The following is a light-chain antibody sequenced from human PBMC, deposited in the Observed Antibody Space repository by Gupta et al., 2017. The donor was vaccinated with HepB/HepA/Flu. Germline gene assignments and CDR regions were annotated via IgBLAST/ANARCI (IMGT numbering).Light chain of an antibody. V-gene: IGLV1-44*01. CDR3: AAWDDSLKDVL. CDR2: YND. Sequence: QSVLTQPPPASGTPGPRVTLSFSGSSSNIGRTNVNWYQQFPGTAPKLLIYYNDQRPSGVPDRFSGSKSGTSASLVISGLRSEDEANYYCAAWDDSLKDVLFGGGTKLSVL. CDR1: SSNIGRTN. J-gene: IGLJ2*01.